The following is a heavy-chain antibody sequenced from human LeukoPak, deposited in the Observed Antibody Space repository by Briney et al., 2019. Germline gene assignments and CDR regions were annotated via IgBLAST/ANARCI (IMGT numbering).Heavy chain of an antibody. CDR2: ISGSGGST. V-gene: IGHV3-23*01. CDR1: GFTFSSYA. J-gene: IGHJ3*02. CDR3: AKMSHGWWGAFDI. D-gene: IGHD2-8*02. Sequence: GGSLRLSCAASGFTFSSYAMSWVRQAPGKGLEWVSAISGSGGSTYYADSVKGRFTISRDNSKNTLYLQMNSLRPEDSAVYYCAKMSHGWWGAFDIWGQGTMVTVSS.